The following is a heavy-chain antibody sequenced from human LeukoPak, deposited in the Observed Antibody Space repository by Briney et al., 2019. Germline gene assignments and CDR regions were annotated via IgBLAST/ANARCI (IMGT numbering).Heavy chain of an antibody. Sequence: KPSETLSLTCAVSGYSISSGYYWGWIRQPPGKGLEWIGSIYHSGGTYYSPSLKSRVTISVDTSKNQFSLKLSSVTAADTAVYYCARSEAAAGTGLNYWGQGTLVTVSS. CDR2: IYHSGGT. V-gene: IGHV4-38-2*01. D-gene: IGHD6-13*01. J-gene: IGHJ4*02. CDR3: ARSEAAAGTGLNY. CDR1: GYSISSGYY.